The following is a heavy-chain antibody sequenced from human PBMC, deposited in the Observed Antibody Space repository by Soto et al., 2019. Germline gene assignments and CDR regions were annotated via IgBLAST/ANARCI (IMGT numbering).Heavy chain of an antibody. J-gene: IGHJ3*02. CDR2: IYPGDSDT. CDR1: GYSFTSYW. CDR3: ARDARGYYYDSSGPPDAFDI. D-gene: IGHD3-22*01. V-gene: IGHV5-51*01. Sequence: GESLKISCKGSGYSFTSYWIGWVRQMPGKGLEWMGIIYPGDSDTRYSPSFQGQVTISADKSISTAYLQWSSLKASDTAMYYCARDARGYYYDSSGPPDAFDIWGQGTMVTVSS.